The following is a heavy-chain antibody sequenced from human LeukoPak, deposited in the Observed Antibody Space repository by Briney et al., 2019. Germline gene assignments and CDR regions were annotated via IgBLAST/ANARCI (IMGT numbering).Heavy chain of an antibody. CDR3: ARRQKVLLWFGEFNGMDV. Sequence: ASVKVSCKASGNTFSGGYYMHWVRQAPGQGLEWMGWINPNSGATNYALKFQGRVTLTRDTSISTVYMELRSLRSDDTAVYYCARRQKVLLWFGEFNGMDVWGQGTTVTVSS. V-gene: IGHV1-2*02. J-gene: IGHJ6*02. D-gene: IGHD3-10*01. CDR2: INPNSGAT. CDR1: GNTFSGGYY.